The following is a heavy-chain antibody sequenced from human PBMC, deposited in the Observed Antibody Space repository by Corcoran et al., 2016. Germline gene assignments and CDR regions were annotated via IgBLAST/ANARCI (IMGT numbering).Heavy chain of an antibody. D-gene: IGHD4-17*01. CDR3: ARDRWTTVTNNWFDP. CDR2: IYTSGST. CDR1: GGSITSYN. J-gene: IGHJ5*02. V-gene: IGHV4-4*07. Sequence: QVQLQESGPGLVKPSETLSLTCTVSGGSITSYNWSWIRQPAGKGLEWIWRIYTSGSTNYNPSLKSRVTMSVDPSKNQFSLKLCSVTAADTAVYYGARDRWTTVTNNWFDPWGQGTLVTVSS.